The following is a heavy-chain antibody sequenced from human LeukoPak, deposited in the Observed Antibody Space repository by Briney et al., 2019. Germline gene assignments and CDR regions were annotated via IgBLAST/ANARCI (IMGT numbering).Heavy chain of an antibody. CDR2: ISDKGHNK. D-gene: IGHD5-12*01. Sequence: GTSLTLSCAVSGFTLRNYGNHWVRQAPGKGQEWVAYISDKGHNKFYADPVKSRFTISRDNAKNSLYLQMNSLRADDTAVYYCARSGPLVATDAFDIWGQGTMVTVPS. CDR1: GFTLRNYG. V-gene: IGHV3-30-3*01. CDR3: ARSGPLVATDAFDI. J-gene: IGHJ3*02.